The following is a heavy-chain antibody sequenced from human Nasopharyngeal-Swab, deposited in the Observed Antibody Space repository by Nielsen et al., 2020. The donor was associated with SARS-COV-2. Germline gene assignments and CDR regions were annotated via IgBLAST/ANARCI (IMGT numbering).Heavy chain of an antibody. CDR3: ASSHLGGYFWSGYYPFDY. Sequence: SQTLSLTCAVYGGSFSGYYWGWIRQPPGKGLEWIGSIYYSGSTYYNPSLKSRVTISVDTSKNQFSLKLSSVTAADTAVYYCASSHLGGYFWSGYYPFDYWGQGTLVTVSS. D-gene: IGHD3-3*01. CDR1: GGSFSGYY. J-gene: IGHJ4*02. V-gene: IGHV4-39*01. CDR2: IYYSGST.